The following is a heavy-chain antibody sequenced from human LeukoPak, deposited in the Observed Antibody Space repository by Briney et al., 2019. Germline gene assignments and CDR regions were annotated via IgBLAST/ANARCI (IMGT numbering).Heavy chain of an antibody. D-gene: IGHD4-17*01. CDR3: ARALGYGDYYFDY. CDR2: IIPIFGTA. J-gene: IGHJ4*02. Sequence: GASVTVSCKASGGTFSSYAISWVRQAPGQGLEWMGGIIPIFGTANYAQKFQGRVTITADESTSTAYMELSSLRSEDTAVYYCARALGYGDYYFDYWGQGTLVTVSS. V-gene: IGHV1-69*13. CDR1: GGTFSSYA.